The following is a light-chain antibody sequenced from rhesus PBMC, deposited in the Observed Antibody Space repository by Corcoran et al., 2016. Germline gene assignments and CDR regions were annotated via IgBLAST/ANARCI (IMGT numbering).Light chain of an antibody. J-gene: IGKJ2*01. Sequence: QLILTQSPATLSLSPGERATLSCRASQSVSSYLAWYQQKPGKAPRLLIYGASSRATGIPDRCSGSGSGTDFSLTISSLEPEDVGVYPCYQHSSGYSFGQGPKVEIQ. V-gene: IGKV3-10*01. CDR2: GAS. CDR3: YQHSSGYS. CDR1: QSVSSY.